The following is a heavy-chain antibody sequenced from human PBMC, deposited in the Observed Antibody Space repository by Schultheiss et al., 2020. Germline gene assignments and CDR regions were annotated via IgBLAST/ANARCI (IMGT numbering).Heavy chain of an antibody. D-gene: IGHD2-15*01. V-gene: IGHV4-61*01. CDR3: ARQPPTFVVVTATSVDY. J-gene: IGHJ4*02. CDR2: IYYSGST. Sequence: SETLSLTCTVSGGSVNSGSYYWTWIRQPPGKGLEWIGHIYYSGSTNYNPSLKSRVTISLDTSKNQFSLKLSSVTAADTAVYYCARQPPTFVVVTATSVDYWGQRTLVTVSS. CDR1: GGSVNSGSYY.